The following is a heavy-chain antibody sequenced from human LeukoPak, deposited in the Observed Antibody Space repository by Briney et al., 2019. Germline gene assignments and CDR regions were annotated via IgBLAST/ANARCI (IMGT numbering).Heavy chain of an antibody. D-gene: IGHD3-10*01. CDR1: GGSFSGYY. CDR3: ARRIRRRGVPPLDWFDP. V-gene: IGHV4-34*01. CDR2: INHSGST. J-gene: IGHJ5*02. Sequence: SETLSLTCAVYGGSFSGYYWSWIRQPPGKGLEWIGEINHSGSTNYNPSLKSRVTISVDTSKNQFSLKLSSVTAADTAVYYCARRIRRRGVPPLDWFDPWGQGTLVTVSS.